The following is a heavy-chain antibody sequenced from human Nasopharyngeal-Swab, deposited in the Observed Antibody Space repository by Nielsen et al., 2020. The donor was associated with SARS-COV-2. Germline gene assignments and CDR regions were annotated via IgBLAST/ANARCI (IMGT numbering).Heavy chain of an antibody. CDR3: ARAGRVGDAYTGLDV. D-gene: IGHD5-24*01. J-gene: IGHJ6*02. V-gene: IGHV4-34*01. CDR1: GGSFNRFY. CDR2: INHNERT. Sequence: GSLRLSCSVSGGSFNRFYWNWIRQPPGKGLDWIGEINHNERTNYNPSLKSRVTMSVDTSTNQVSLKLNSLTATDTAVYYCARAGRVGDAYTGLDVWGQGTTVTVSS.